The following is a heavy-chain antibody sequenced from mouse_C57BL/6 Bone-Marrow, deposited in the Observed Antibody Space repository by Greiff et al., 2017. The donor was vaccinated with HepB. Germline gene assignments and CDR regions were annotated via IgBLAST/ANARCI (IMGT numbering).Heavy chain of an antibody. CDR1: GYSITSGYY. Sequence: EVQLVESGPGLVKPSQSLSLTCSVTGYSITSGYYWNWIRQFPGNKLEWMGYISYDGSNNYNPSLKNRISITRDTSKNQFFLKLNSVTTEDTATYYCARGPYSNFDYWGQGTTLTVSS. CDR2: ISYDGSN. CDR3: ARGPYSNFDY. J-gene: IGHJ2*01. V-gene: IGHV3-6*01. D-gene: IGHD2-5*01.